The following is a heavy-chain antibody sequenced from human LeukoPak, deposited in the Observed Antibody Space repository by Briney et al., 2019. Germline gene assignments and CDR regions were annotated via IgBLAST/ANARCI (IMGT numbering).Heavy chain of an antibody. CDR2: IHSSGDT. V-gene: IGHV4-59*01. Sequence: SETPSLTCTVSGGSITTYYWSWIRQSPGKGLEWIGQIHSSGDTYYNPSLKSRVAVSLDASKNQFSVRMSSVTAADTAIYYCARDILAVGATHYFDYWGQGSLVTVSS. J-gene: IGHJ4*02. CDR3: ARDILAVGATHYFDY. D-gene: IGHD1-26*01. CDR1: GGSITTYY.